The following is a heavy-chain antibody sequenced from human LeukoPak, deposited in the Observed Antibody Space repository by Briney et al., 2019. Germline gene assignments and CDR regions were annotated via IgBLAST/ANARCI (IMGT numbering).Heavy chain of an antibody. D-gene: IGHD2-21*02. CDR2: SNSDGSST. CDR1: GFTFRSYW. V-gene: IGHV3-74*01. J-gene: IGHJ4*02. CDR3: AREDFNDYYFDY. Sequence: GGSLRLSCAASGFTFRSYWMHWVRQAPGKGLVWVSRSNSDGSSTTYADSVKSRFTVSRDNAKNTLYLQMNSLRAEDTAVYYCAREDFNDYYFDYWGQGTLVTVSS.